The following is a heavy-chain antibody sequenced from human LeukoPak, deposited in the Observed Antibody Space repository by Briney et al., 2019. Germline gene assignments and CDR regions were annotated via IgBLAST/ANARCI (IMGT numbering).Heavy chain of an antibody. CDR3: ARNDCSGGSCYPPAS. J-gene: IGHJ5*02. V-gene: IGHV4-34*01. CDR2: INHSGST. CDR1: GGSFSGYY. D-gene: IGHD2-15*01. Sequence: PSETLSLTCAVYGGSFSGYYWSWIRQPPGKGLEWIGEINHSGSTNYNPSLKSRVTISVDTSKNQFSLTLSSVTAADTAVYYCARNDCSGGSCYPPASWGQGTLVTVSS.